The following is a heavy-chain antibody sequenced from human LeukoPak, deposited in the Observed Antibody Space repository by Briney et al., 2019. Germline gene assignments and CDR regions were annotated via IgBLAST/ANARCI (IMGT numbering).Heavy chain of an antibody. CDR1: GFTFSSYE. Sequence: PGGSLRLSCAASGFTFSSYELNWVRQTPGRGLEWVSYISSSGSSIYYADSVKGRFTISRDNAKNSLRLQMNSLRAEDTAVYYCARQYYYDTSGYDAFDIWGQGTMVTVSS. D-gene: IGHD3-22*01. CDR3: ARQYYYDTSGYDAFDI. CDR2: ISSSGSSI. J-gene: IGHJ3*02. V-gene: IGHV3-48*03.